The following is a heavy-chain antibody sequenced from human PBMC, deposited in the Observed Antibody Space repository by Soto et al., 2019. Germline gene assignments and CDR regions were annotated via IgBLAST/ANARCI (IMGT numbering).Heavy chain of an antibody. CDR1: GFTFSGSA. CDR2: IRSKANSYAT. CDR3: TRLRRPYCSGGSCRSENDY. V-gene: IGHV3-73*01. Sequence: PGGSLRLSCAASGFTFSGSAMHWVRQASGKGLEWVGRIRSKANSYATAYAASVKGKFTISRDDSKNTAYLQMNSLKTEDTAVYYCTRLRRPYCSGGSCRSENDYWGQGTLVTVSS. J-gene: IGHJ4*02. D-gene: IGHD2-15*01.